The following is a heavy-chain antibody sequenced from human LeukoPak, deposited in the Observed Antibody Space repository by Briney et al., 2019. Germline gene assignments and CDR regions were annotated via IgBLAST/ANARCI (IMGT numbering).Heavy chain of an antibody. CDR3: AKGPPFGSGSYYT. CDR2: ISGSGDST. D-gene: IGHD3-10*01. J-gene: IGHJ5*02. V-gene: IGHV3-23*01. Sequence: GGSLRLSCATSGFAFRKYAMNWVRQAPGKGLEWVSTISGSGDSTYYADSVKGRFTISRDNSKNTLDLQMNSLRAEDTAVYYCAKGPPFGSGSYYTWGQGTLVTVSS. CDR1: GFAFRKYA.